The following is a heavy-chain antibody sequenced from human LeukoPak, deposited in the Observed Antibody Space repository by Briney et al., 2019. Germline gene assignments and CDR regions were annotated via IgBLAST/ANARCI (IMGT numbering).Heavy chain of an antibody. CDR1: GDSISSYY. Sequence: SETLSLTCTVSGDSISSYYWSWIRQPPGKRLEWIGYIYYSGSTNYNPSPKSRVSISVDTSKNQFSLKLSSVTAADTAVYYCARGIGMYSSTWYWFDPWGQGILVTVSS. D-gene: IGHD6-13*01. CDR2: IYYSGST. V-gene: IGHV4-59*01. J-gene: IGHJ5*02. CDR3: ARGIGMYSSTWYWFDP.